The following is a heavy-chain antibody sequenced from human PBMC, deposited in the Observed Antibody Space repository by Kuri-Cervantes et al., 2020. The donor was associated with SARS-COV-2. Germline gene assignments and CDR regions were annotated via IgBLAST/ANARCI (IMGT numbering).Heavy chain of an antibody. CDR2: IWYDGSNK. J-gene: IGHJ4*02. V-gene: IGHV3-33*08. D-gene: IGHD6-13*01. Sequence: GGSLRLSCAASGFTFDDYAMHWVRQAPGKGLEWVAVIWYDGSNKYYADSVKGRFTISRDNSKNTLYLQMNSLRAEDTAVYYCARVRGRQLVRYFDYWGQGTLVTVSS. CDR3: ARVRGRQLVRYFDY. CDR1: GFTFDDYA.